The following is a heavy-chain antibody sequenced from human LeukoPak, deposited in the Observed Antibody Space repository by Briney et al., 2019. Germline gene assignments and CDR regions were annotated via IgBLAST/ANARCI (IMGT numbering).Heavy chain of an antibody. CDR3: ARGYYYDSSGYFAY. Sequence: SVKVSCKASGGTFSIYAISWVREAPGQGLEWMGGIIPIFGTANYAQKFQGRVTITTDESTSTAYMELSSLRSEDTAVYYCARGYYYDSSGYFAYWGQGTLVTVSS. J-gene: IGHJ4*02. D-gene: IGHD3-22*01. CDR1: GGTFSIYA. V-gene: IGHV1-69*05. CDR2: IIPIFGTA.